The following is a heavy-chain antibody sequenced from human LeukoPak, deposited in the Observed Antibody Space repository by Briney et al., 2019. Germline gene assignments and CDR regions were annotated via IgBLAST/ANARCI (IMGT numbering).Heavy chain of an antibody. J-gene: IGHJ3*02. V-gene: IGHV1-18*01. CDR3: ARLAPYHLQEASDI. Sequence: ASVKVSCKASGYTFNAFGISWVRQAPGQGLEWMGWISAYDGGTKFAQSLQGRLSMTTETSTTTAYMELRSLRSDDTAVYYCARLAPYHLQEASDIRGQGTMVTVSS. D-gene: IGHD2-2*01. CDR1: GYTFNAFG. CDR2: ISAYDGGT.